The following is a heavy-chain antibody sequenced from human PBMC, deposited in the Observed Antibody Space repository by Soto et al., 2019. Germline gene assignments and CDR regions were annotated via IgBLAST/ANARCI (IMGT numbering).Heavy chain of an antibody. J-gene: IGHJ4*02. V-gene: IGHV3-33*01. CDR2: IWYDGSNK. Sequence: GGSLRLSCAASGFTFSSYGMHWVRQAPGKGLEWVAVIWYDGSNKYYADSVKGRFIISRDNSKNTLYLQMNSLRDEDTAVYYCARDLMPNDRGLGDLAYWGQGTLVTVSS. D-gene: IGHD3-22*01. CDR3: ARDLMPNDRGLGDLAY. CDR1: GFTFSSYG.